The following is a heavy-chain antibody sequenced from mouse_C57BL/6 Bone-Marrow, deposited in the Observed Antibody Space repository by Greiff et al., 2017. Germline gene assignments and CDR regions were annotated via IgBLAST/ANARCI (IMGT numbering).Heavy chain of an antibody. CDR1: GYAFSSYW. D-gene: IGHD2-5*01. CDR2: IYPGDGDT. Sequence: VQLQQSGAELVKPGASVKISCKASGYAFSSYWMNWVKQRPGTGLEWIGQIYPGDGDTNYNGKFKGKATLTADKSSSTAYMQLSSLTSEDSAVYFCARRPYYSNYSYWYFDVWGTGTTVTVSS. CDR3: ARRPYYSNYSYWYFDV. J-gene: IGHJ1*03. V-gene: IGHV1-80*01.